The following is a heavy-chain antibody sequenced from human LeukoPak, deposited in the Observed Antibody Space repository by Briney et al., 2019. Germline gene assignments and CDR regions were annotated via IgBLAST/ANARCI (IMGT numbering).Heavy chain of an antibody. J-gene: IGHJ4*02. D-gene: IGHD3-10*01. CDR1: GFTFSGSA. CDR3: TRDWNYYGFY. V-gene: IGHV3-73*01. CDR2: IRSKANSYAT. Sequence: GGSLRLSCAASGFTFSGSAMHWVRQASGKGLEWVGRIRSKANSYATAYAASVKGRFTISRDDSKNIAYLQMNSLKIEDTALYYCTRDWNYYGFYWGQGTLVIVSS.